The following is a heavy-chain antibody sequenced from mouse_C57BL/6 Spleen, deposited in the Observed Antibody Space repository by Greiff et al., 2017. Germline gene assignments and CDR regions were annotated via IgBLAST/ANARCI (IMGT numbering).Heavy chain of an antibody. CDR1: GFNIKDYY. CDR3: TLITTVVADY. Sequence: DVKLQESGAELVRPGASVKLSCTASGFNIKDYYMHWVKQRPEQGLEWIGRIDPEDGDTEYAPKFQGKATMTADTSSNTAYLQLSSLTSEDTAVYYCTLITTVVADYWGQGTTLTVSS. D-gene: IGHD1-1*01. V-gene: IGHV14-1*01. J-gene: IGHJ2*01. CDR2: IDPEDGDT.